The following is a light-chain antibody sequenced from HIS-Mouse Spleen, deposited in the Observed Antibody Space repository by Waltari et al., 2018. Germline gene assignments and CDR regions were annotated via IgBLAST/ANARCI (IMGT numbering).Light chain of an antibody. J-gene: IGKJ4*01. CDR2: DAS. CDR1: QDISNY. V-gene: IGKV1-33*01. Sequence: DIQMTQSPSTLSAYVADRVTSTCQASQDISNYLNWYQQKPGKAPKLLIYDASNLETGVPSRFSGSGSGTDFTFTISSLQPEDIATYYCQQYDNLPLTFGGGTKVEIK. CDR3: QQYDNLPLT.